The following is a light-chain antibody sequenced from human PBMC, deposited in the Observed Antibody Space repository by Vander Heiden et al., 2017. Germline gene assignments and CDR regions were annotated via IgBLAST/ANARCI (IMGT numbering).Light chain of an antibody. Sequence: IVMTQSPDSLAVSLGVRATINCKSSQSVLYSSINKNYLAWYQHKPGQPPKLLIYWASTRDSGVPDRFSGSGSGTDFTLTISSLQAEDVAVYYCQQDDSTPRTFGQGTKVEIK. J-gene: IGKJ1*01. CDR3: QQDDSTPRT. CDR1: QSVLYSSINKNY. CDR2: WAS. V-gene: IGKV4-1*01.